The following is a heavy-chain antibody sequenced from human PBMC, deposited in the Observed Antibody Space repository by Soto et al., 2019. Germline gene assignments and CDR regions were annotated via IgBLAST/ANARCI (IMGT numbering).Heavy chain of an antibody. CDR2: ISSYNGNT. V-gene: IGHV1-18*04. Sequence: VASVKVSCKASGYTFTSYGISWVRQAPGQGLEWMGWISSYNGNTNYAQKVQGRVTLTTDTSTSTTYMELRRLRSDDTAVYYCARGPRYCSTTTCFSGVTWFDPWGQGTLVTVSS. J-gene: IGHJ5*02. CDR1: GYTFTSYG. D-gene: IGHD2-2*01. CDR3: ARGPRYCSTTTCFSGVTWFDP.